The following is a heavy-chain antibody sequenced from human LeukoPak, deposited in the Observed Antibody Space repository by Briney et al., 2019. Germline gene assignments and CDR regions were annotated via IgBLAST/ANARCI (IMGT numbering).Heavy chain of an antibody. D-gene: IGHD3-10*01. J-gene: IGHJ4*02. CDR2: IIPIFGTA. Sequence: ASVKVSCKASGGTFSSYAISWVRQAPGQGLEWMGGIIPIFGTANYAQKFQGRVTITADESTSTAYMELSRLRSDDTAMYYCARVNKETHYYAWGSFYNNPFDYWGQGTLVTVSS. V-gene: IGHV1-69*13. CDR3: ARVNKETHYYAWGSFYNNPFDY. CDR1: GGTFSSYA.